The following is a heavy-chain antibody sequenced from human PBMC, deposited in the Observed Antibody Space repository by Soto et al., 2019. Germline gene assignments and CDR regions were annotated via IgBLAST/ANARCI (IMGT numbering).Heavy chain of an antibody. J-gene: IGHJ4*02. CDR2: ISAYNGNT. D-gene: IGHD3-3*01. V-gene: IGHV1-18*04. CDR1: GSNFASYG. Sequence: VCCKSCGSNFASYGISWVRQAPGQGLEWMGWISAYNGNTNYAQKLQGRVTMTTDTSTSTAYMELRSLRSDDTAVYYCARVSTPANDFWSGSGYWGQGTLVTVSS. CDR3: ARVSTPANDFWSGSGY.